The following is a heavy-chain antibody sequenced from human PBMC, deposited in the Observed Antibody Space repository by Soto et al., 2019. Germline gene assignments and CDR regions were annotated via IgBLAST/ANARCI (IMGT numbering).Heavy chain of an antibody. J-gene: IGHJ4*02. D-gene: IGHD6-19*01. CDR3: ARLDGYSSGTGDGFDC. Sequence: GESLKISCKGSGYSFTSYWIGWVRQMPGKGLEWMGIIYPGDSDTRYSPSFQGQVTISADKSISTAYLQWSSLRASDTAMYYCARLDGYSSGTGDGFDCWGQGTLVTVSS. CDR1: GYSFTSYW. V-gene: IGHV5-51*01. CDR2: IYPGDSDT.